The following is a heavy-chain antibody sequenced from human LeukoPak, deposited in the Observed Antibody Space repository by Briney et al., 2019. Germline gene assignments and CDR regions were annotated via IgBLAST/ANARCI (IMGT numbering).Heavy chain of an antibody. D-gene: IGHD2-2*01. Sequence: GGSLRLSCVASGFTFNNYGMHWVRQAPGKGLEWVAVVWYDGSNEYYADSVKGRCTISRDNSKNTLYLQMNSLRAEDTAVYYCARVVGYCSSTSCENDYWGQGTLVTVSS. V-gene: IGHV3-33*01. CDR3: ARVVGYCSSTSCENDY. CDR2: VWYDGSNE. J-gene: IGHJ4*02. CDR1: GFTFNNYG.